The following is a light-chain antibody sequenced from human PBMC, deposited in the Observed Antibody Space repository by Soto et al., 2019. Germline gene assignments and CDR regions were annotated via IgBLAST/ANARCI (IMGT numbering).Light chain of an antibody. CDR1: QAIRTA. CDR3: LLDFRYFWA. Sequence: AIQLTQSPSSLYASVGDRVTITCRASQAIRTALGWYQEKPGKVPKLLIYAASILQSGVPSRFSRSGSGTDFTLTISSLQPEECATYYCLLDFRYFWAFGQGTKVEIK. CDR2: AAS. J-gene: IGKJ1*01. V-gene: IGKV1-6*01.